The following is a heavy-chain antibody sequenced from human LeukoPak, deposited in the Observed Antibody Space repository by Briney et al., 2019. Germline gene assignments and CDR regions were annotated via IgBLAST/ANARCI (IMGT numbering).Heavy chain of an antibody. Sequence: GGSLRLSCAASGFTFSTYWMSWVRQAPGKGLEWVANIKQDGSEKNCVDSVKGRFTISRDNSKNTLYLQMNSLRAEDTAVYYCAREDSSGWYVFDYWGQGTLVTVSS. D-gene: IGHD6-19*01. J-gene: IGHJ4*02. CDR1: GFTFSTYW. V-gene: IGHV3-7*05. CDR3: AREDSSGWYVFDY. CDR2: IKQDGSEK.